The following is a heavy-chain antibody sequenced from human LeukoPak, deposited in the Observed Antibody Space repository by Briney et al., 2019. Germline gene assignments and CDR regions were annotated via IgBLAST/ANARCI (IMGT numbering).Heavy chain of an antibody. CDR1: GFTFSRYA. CDR3: AKHGQLPGVIITLYYFDS. Sequence: GGSLRLSCVVSGFTFSRYAVTWVRQAPGKGLEWVAGISGSDDSTYYADSVKGRFTISRDNSKNTLYLQMNSLRAEDTAVYHCAKHGQLPGVIITLYYFDSWGQGTLVTVSS. J-gene: IGHJ4*02. D-gene: IGHD3-10*01. CDR2: ISGSDDST. V-gene: IGHV3-23*01.